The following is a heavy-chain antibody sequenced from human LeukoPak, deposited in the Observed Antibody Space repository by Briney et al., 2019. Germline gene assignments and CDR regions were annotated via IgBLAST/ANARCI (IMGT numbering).Heavy chain of an antibody. CDR3: ARGGDYYDSSGYYDDAFDI. J-gene: IGHJ3*02. CDR1: GYTFTSYY. Sequence: ASVKVSCKASGYTFTSYYMHWVRQATGQGLEWMGWMNPNSGNTGYAQKFQGRVTITRNTSISTAYMELSSLRSEDTAVYYCARGGDYYDSSGYYDDAFDIWGQGTMVTVSS. CDR2: MNPNSGNT. D-gene: IGHD3-22*01. V-gene: IGHV1-8*03.